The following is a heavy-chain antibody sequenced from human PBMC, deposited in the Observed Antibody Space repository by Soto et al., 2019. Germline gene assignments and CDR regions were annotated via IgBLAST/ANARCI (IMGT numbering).Heavy chain of an antibody. J-gene: IGHJ6*02. V-gene: IGHV1-2*04. CDR3: AXDLVVVPAGLYYYGMDV. CDR1: GYTFTGYY. Sequence: ASVEVSCKDSGYTFTGYYMHWVRQAPGQGLEWMGWINPNSGGTNYAQKFQGWVTMTRDTSISTAYMELSRLRSDDTAVYYCAXDLVVVPAGLYYYGMDVWGQGTTVTVSS. D-gene: IGHD2-2*01. CDR2: INPNSGGT.